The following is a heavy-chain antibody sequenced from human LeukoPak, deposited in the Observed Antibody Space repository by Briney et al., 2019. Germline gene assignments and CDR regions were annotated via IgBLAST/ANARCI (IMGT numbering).Heavy chain of an antibody. CDR1: HGSISRYY. CDR2: IYYSGST. Sequence: PSETLSLTCIVSHGSISRYYWSWIRQPPGKGLEWIGHIYYSGSTEYSPSLKSRVTISVDTSENQVSLKLTSVTAADTAVYYCAILQDRGVDYGYDDAFDVWGQGTMFTVSS. CDR3: AILQDRGVDYGYDDAFDV. V-gene: IGHV4-59*08. D-gene: IGHD5-18*01. J-gene: IGHJ3*01.